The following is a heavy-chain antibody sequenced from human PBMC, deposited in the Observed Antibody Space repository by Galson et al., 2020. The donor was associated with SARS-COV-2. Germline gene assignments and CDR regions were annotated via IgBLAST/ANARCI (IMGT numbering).Heavy chain of an antibody. J-gene: IGHJ6*03. V-gene: IGHV3-21*01. CDR1: GFTFSSYT. CDR3: ARTGTPHYCFAYYRDG. CDR2: ITTSSTYI. Sequence: GGYLRLSCVGSGFTFSSYTMNWVRQVPGKGLEWVSSITTSSTYINYADSVKGRFTISRDNAKNSLFLKMNSLRAGDTALYFCARTGTPHYCFAYYRDGWGKGTTVTVSS. D-gene: IGHD6-13*01.